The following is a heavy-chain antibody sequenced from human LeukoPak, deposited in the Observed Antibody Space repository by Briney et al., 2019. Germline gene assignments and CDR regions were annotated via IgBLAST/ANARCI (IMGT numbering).Heavy chain of an antibody. Sequence: PSETLSLTCTVSGGSINSYYGSWIRQPAGRGLEWIGRISASGTTDYNPSLKSRVTISVDKSKNQFSLRLTSVTAADTAVYYCARDRAVAVAIRRLDYWGQGTLVAVSS. J-gene: IGHJ4*02. CDR3: ARDRAVAVAIRRLDY. V-gene: IGHV4-4*07. CDR2: ISASGTT. CDR1: GGSINSYY. D-gene: IGHD6-19*01.